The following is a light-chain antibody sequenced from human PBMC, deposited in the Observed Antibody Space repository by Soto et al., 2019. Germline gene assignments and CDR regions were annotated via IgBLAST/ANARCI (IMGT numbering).Light chain of an antibody. CDR1: QGISSY. V-gene: IGKV1-8*01. J-gene: IGKJ4*01. Sequence: AIRMTQSPSSLSASTGDRVTITCRASQGISSYLAWYQQKPGKAPKLLIYAASTLQSGVPSRFSGSGSGTDLTLTISCLQSEDFATYYCQQYYSYPPGTFGGGTKVEIK. CDR2: AAS. CDR3: QQYYSYPPGT.